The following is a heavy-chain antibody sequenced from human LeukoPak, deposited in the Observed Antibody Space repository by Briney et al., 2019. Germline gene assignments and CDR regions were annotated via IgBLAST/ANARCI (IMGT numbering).Heavy chain of an antibody. CDR3: ARITMIVVVNPHDAFDI. Sequence: SETLSLTCAVYGGSFSGYYWSWIRQPPGKGLEWIGEINHSGSTNYNPSLKSRVTISVDTSKNQFSLKLSSVTAADTAVYYCARITMIVVVNPHDAFDIWGQGTMVTVSS. J-gene: IGHJ3*02. D-gene: IGHD3-22*01. V-gene: IGHV4-34*01. CDR2: INHSGST. CDR1: GGSFSGYY.